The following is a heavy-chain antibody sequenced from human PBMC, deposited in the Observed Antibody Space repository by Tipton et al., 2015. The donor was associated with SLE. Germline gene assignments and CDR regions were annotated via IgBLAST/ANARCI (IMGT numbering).Heavy chain of an antibody. CDR2: VYFSGRT. V-gene: IGHV4-59*01. D-gene: IGHD1-1*01. J-gene: IGHJ3*02. CDR3: ARDGYDGTNWDDAFDI. Sequence: TLSLTCNVSFGPINSYYWHWVRQSPGKGLEWIGFVYFSGRTNYNPSLKGRVTISVDTSKNEFSLKLNSVTAADTAVYYCARDGYDGTNWDDAFDIWGRGTMVTVSS. CDR1: FGPINSYY.